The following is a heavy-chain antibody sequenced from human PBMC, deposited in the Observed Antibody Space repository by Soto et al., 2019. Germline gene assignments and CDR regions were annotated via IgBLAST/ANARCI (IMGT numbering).Heavy chain of an antibody. J-gene: IGHJ5*02. V-gene: IGHV1-46*01. CDR2: INPSGGST. D-gene: IGHD1-26*01. Sequence: AAVKVSCKASGYTFTSYYMHWVRQAPGQGLEWMGIINPSGGSTSYAQKFQGRVTMTRDTSTSTAYMELSSLRSEDTAVYYCTRDAIVGATVDWFDPWGQGTLVTVPS. CDR1: GYTFTSYY. CDR3: TRDAIVGATVDWFDP.